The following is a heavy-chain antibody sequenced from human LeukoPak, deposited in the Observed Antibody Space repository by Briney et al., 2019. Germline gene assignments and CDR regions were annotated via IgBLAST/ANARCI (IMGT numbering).Heavy chain of an antibody. J-gene: IGHJ6*03. V-gene: IGHV4-59*11. CDR1: GGSISSHY. D-gene: IGHD3-10*01. CDR3: ARAETANYYDCGRYFSYCYMDV. Sequence: SETLSLTCTVSGGSISSHYWSWIRQPPGKGLEWIGYMYYSGSSKYNPSLKSRVTISVDASKNQFSLKLSSVTAADTAVYFCARAETANYYDCGRYFSYCYMDVWGRGTTVTVSS. CDR2: MYYSGSS.